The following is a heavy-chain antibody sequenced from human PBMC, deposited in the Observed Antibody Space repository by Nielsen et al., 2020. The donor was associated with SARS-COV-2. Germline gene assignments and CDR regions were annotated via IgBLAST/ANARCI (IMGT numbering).Heavy chain of an antibody. CDR2: VSHSGST. J-gene: IGHJ6*03. CDR1: GGSVSSNDW. CDR3: ARGHLVVVPSPILGLGAFFYSFYVDV. Sequence: SETLSLTCAVSGGSVSSNDWWTWVRQSPGKGLEWIGEVSHSGSTNYNPSLKSRVTLSMDKSRRHFSLRLASVSAADTAVYFCARGHLVVVPSPILGLGAFFYSFYVDVWGKGTTVIVSS. D-gene: IGHD2-2*02. V-gene: IGHV4-4*02.